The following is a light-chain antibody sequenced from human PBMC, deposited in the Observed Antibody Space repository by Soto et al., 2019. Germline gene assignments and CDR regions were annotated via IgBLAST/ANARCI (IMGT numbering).Light chain of an antibody. CDR1: SSDVGGYNY. CDR2: EVS. Sequence: QSALTQPASVSGSPGQSIALTYPGTSSDVGGYNYVSWYQQHPGKAPKLMIHEVSNRPSGISDRFSGSKSGNTASLTISGLQADDEADYYCSSHTSYSTRVFGTGTKVTVL. J-gene: IGLJ1*01. V-gene: IGLV2-14*01. CDR3: SSHTSYSTRV.